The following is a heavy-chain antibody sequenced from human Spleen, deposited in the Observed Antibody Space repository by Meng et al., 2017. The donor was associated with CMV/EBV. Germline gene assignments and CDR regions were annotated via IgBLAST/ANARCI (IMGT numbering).Heavy chain of an antibody. V-gene: IGHV3-49*04. Sequence: GGSLRLSCTASGFTFGDYAMSWVRQAPGKGLEWVGFIRSKAYGGTTEYAASVKGRFTIPRDDSKNIAYLQMNSLKTEDTAVYYCIRSGSYGYWGQGTLVTVSS. J-gene: IGHJ4*02. D-gene: IGHD3-3*01. CDR3: IRSGSYGY. CDR1: GFTFGDYA. CDR2: IRSKAYGGTT.